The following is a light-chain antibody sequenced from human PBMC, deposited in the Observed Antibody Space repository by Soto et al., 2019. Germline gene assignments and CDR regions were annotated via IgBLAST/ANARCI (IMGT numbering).Light chain of an antibody. V-gene: IGKV3-20*01. CDR1: QSVGHMF. CDR3: HQYASSFGT. Sequence: EIVLTQSPDTLSLSPGDRATLSCRASQSVGHMFLAWFQQKPGQAPRLLIFDAYRRATGIPDRFSGSGSGTNFALTISRLEPKDFALYYCHQYASSFGTFGQGTKVDIK. CDR2: DAY. J-gene: IGKJ1*01.